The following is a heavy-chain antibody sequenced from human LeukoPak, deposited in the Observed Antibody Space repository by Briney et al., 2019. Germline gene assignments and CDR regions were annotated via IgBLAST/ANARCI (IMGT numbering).Heavy chain of an antibody. CDR3: AKPVSYGYPPGDY. J-gene: IGHJ4*02. D-gene: IGHD5-18*01. CDR1: GFTFSSYG. Sequence: QPGRSLRLSCAASGFTFSSYGMHWVRQAPGKGLEWVAVISYDGSNKYYADSVKGRFTISRDNSKNTLYLQMNSLRAEDTAVYYCAKPVSYGYPPGDYWGQGTLVTVSS. V-gene: IGHV3-30*18. CDR2: ISYDGSNK.